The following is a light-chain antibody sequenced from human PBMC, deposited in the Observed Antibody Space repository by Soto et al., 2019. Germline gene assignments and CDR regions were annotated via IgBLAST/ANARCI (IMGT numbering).Light chain of an antibody. V-gene: IGKV1-5*03. Sequence: DIQMTQSPSTLSASIGDRVTLTCRASQSLTGRLAWYQQKPGKAPKLLIYKASTLKSGVPSRFSGSGSGTEFTLTISSLQPDDFATYYCQHYNSYSEAFGQGTKVELK. CDR1: QSLTGR. CDR2: KAS. J-gene: IGKJ1*01. CDR3: QHYNSYSEA.